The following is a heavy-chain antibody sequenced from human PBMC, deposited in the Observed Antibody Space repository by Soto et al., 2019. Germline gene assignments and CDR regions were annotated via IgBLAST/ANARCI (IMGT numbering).Heavy chain of an antibody. V-gene: IGHV3-21*01. CDR3: ARGYCGGGGCYLRRDAFDV. Sequence: EVQLVESVGGLVMPGGSLRLSCAASGFTFSAYHMNWVRQAPGKGLAWVSSINPTSSHIYYADSVRGRFTISRDDSKNSVSLQMNSLRTEDAALYYCARGYCGGGGCYLRRDAFDVWGQGTMVTVSS. J-gene: IGHJ3*01. D-gene: IGHD2-15*01. CDR2: INPTSSHI. CDR1: GFTFSAYH.